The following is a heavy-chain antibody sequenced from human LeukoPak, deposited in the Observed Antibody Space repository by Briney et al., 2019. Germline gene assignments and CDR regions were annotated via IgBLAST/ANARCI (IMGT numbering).Heavy chain of an antibody. V-gene: IGHV5-51*01. J-gene: IGHJ4*02. CDR1: GYSFTSYW. Sequence: GESLKIFCKGSGYSFTSYWIGWVRQMPGKGLEWMGILYPGDSDTRYSPSFQGQVTISADKSISTAYLQWSSLKASDTAMYYCARHYTAMELVSPVSADYWGQGTLDTVSS. D-gene: IGHD5-18*01. CDR2: LYPGDSDT. CDR3: ARHYTAMELVSPVSADY.